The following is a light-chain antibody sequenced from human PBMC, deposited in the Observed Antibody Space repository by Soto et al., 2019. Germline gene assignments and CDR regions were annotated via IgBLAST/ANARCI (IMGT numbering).Light chain of an antibody. CDR3: QQYTNWPLFT. CDR2: GAS. CDR1: QSVSSN. J-gene: IGKJ3*01. Sequence: EIVMTQSPATLSVSQGERATLSCRASQSVSSNLAWYQKKPGQAPRLLIYGASTRTTDIPGRFSGSGSGTEFTLSFSSLQAEDFAVYDLQQYTNWPLFTFGPGTKVDIK. V-gene: IGKV3-15*01.